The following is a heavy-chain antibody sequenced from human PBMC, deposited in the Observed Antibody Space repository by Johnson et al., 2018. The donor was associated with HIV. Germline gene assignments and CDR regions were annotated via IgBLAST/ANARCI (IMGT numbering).Heavy chain of an antibody. CDR1: GFTFEDYG. CDR3: AKAVGGYAFDI. Sequence: VQLVESGGGLVQPGGSLRLSCAVSGFTFEDYGISWVRQAPGKGLEWVSDINWNGGSTYYADSVKGRFTISRDNSKNTLYLQMNSLRVEDTAVYYCAKAVGGYAFDIWGQGTMVTVSS. D-gene: IGHD1-26*01. CDR2: INWNGGST. J-gene: IGHJ3*02. V-gene: IGHV3-20*04.